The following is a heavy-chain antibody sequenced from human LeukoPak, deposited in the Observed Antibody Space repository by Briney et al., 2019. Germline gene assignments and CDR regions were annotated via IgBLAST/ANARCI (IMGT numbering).Heavy chain of an antibody. CDR3: ARFSVYGDYVP. Sequence: SETLSLTRAVYGGFFSGYYWSWIRQPPGKGLEWIGEINHSGSTNYNPSLKSRVTISVDTSKNQFSLKLSTVTAADTAVYYCARFSVYGDYVPWGQGTLVTVSS. CDR2: INHSGST. J-gene: IGHJ5*02. D-gene: IGHD4-17*01. CDR1: GGFFSGYY. V-gene: IGHV4-34*01.